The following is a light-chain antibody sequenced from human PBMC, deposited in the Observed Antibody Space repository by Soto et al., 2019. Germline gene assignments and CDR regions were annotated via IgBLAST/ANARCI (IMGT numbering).Light chain of an antibody. Sequence: QSVLTQPASVSGSPGQTITISCTGTSSDVGAFNFVTWHQQHPGKAPKLMIYNVYDRPSGVSYRFSGSKYGNTASLTISGLQAEDEADYYCSAYTGGNPSYVFGTGTKGTVL. CDR3: SAYTGGNPSYV. CDR1: SSDVGAFNF. V-gene: IGLV2-14*03. J-gene: IGLJ1*01. CDR2: NVY.